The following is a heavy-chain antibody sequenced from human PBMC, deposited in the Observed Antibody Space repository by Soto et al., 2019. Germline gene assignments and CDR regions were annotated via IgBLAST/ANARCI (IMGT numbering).Heavy chain of an antibody. Sequence: QVQLVQSGAEVKKPGASVKVSCKASGYTFTSYDINWVRQATGQGLEWMGWMNPNSGNTGYAQKFQGRVTMTRNTSKTTAYMEQRSRRSEDRAFFYGGRETSTGYYVFGSGYYTGGSFDYWGQGPLVTFSS. V-gene: IGHV1-8*01. CDR1: GYTFTSYD. CDR3: GRETSTGYYVFGSGYYTGGSFDY. D-gene: IGHD3-3*01. J-gene: IGHJ4*02. CDR2: MNPNSGNT.